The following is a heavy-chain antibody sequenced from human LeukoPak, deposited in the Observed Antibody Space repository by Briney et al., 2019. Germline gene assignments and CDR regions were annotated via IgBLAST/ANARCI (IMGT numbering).Heavy chain of an antibody. CDR3: ARRAGEYSHPYDY. V-gene: IGHV3-53*01. J-gene: IGHJ4*02. Sequence: GGSLRLSCTVSGFTVSSNSWSWVRQAPGKGLEWVSFIYSGGNTHYSGSVKGRFTLSRDNSKNTLYLQMNSLRAEDTAIYYCARRAGEYSHPYDYWGQGTLVTVSS. D-gene: IGHD2-15*01. CDR1: GFTVSSNS. CDR2: IYSGGNT.